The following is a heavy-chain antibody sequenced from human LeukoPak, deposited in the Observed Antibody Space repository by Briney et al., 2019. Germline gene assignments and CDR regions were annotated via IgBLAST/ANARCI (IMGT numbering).Heavy chain of an antibody. J-gene: IGHJ3*02. CDR2: ISAYNGNT. CDR1: GYSFTSYG. D-gene: IGHD6-13*01. Sequence: ASVKVSCKASGYSFTSYGISWVRQAPGQGLDWMGWISAYNGNTNYAQKLQGRVTITTDTSTSTAYMELRSLRSDDPAVSYCARPVGSSSWYLSAFAIWGQGTMVTVSS. CDR3: ARPVGSSSWYLSAFAI. V-gene: IGHV1-18*01.